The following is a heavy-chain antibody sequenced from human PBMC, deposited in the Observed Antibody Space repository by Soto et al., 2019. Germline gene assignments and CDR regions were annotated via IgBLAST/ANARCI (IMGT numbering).Heavy chain of an antibody. Sequence: SVKVSCKAAGGTFSSYAISWVRQAPGQGLEWMGGIIPIFGTANYAQKFQGRVTITADESTSTAYMELSSLRSEDTAVYYCARAKHCSSTSCYAVYNWFDPWGQGTLVTVSS. CDR1: GGTFSSYA. D-gene: IGHD2-2*01. J-gene: IGHJ5*02. CDR3: ARAKHCSSTSCYAVYNWFDP. CDR2: IIPIFGTA. V-gene: IGHV1-69*13.